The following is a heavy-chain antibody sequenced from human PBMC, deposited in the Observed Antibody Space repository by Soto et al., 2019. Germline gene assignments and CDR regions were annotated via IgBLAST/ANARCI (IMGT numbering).Heavy chain of an antibody. CDR1: GYTFTDYG. CDR3: ARDAQYSSRWHPIDY. CDR2: IHTYNGNT. V-gene: IGHV1-18*01. J-gene: IGHJ4*02. Sequence: QVQLVQSGAEVKKPGASVKVYCKASGYTFTDYGISWVRQAPGQGLEWMGWIHTYNGNTNYAQKVQARVTMTTDSSTSTAYMELRSLRSDDTAVYYCARDAQYSSRWHPIDYWGQGTLVTVSS. D-gene: IGHD6-19*01.